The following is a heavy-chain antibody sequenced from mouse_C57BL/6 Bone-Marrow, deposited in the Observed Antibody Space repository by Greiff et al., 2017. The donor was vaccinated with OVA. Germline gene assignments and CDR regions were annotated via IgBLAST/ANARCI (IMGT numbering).Heavy chain of an antibody. D-gene: IGHD2-3*01. CDR1: GYTFTDYY. J-gene: IGHJ3*01. CDR3: ARWDGYYVPFAY. Sequence: QVQLQQSGAELVRPGASVKLSCKASGYTFTDYYINWVKQRPGQGLEWIARIYPGSGNTYYNEKFKGKATLTAEKSSSTAYMQLSSLTSEDSAVYFCARWDGYYVPFAYWGQGTLVTVSA. CDR2: IYPGSGNT. V-gene: IGHV1-76*01.